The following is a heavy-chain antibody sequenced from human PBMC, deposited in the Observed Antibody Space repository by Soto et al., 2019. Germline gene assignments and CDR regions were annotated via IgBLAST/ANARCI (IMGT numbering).Heavy chain of an antibody. Sequence: SDTLSLTCIVSGVSVRSGYCTWIRQSPGKGLEWIGYISHSGLRHYRASLQSRLTMSIETSKNQFSLTLTSVTAADTAMYYCATSNVHCPGCYSWGQGTLVTVSS. CDR1: GVSVRSGY. CDR2: ISHSGLR. J-gene: IGHJ5*02. V-gene: IGHV4-59*02. D-gene: IGHD3-10*01. CDR3: ATSNVHCPGCYS.